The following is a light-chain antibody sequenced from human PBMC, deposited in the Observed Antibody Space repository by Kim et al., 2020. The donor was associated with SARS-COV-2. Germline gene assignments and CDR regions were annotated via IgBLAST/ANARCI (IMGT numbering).Light chain of an antibody. J-gene: IGLJ2*01. V-gene: IGLV3-1*01. Sequence: VPPGQTATITCSGDNLGDKYACWYQQKPGQSPILVIYQDNKRPSGIPERFFGSNSGNTATLTISGTQAVDEADYYCQTWDSSTAVFGGGTQLTVL. CDR1: NLGDKY. CDR2: QDN. CDR3: QTWDSSTAV.